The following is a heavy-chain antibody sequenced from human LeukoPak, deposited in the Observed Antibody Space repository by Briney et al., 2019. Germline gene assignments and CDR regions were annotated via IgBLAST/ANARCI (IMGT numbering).Heavy chain of an antibody. CDR2: INADGGRT. CDR3: ATWAFYHGLDV. D-gene: IGHD2/OR15-2a*01. Sequence: GGSLTLSCAASGFTIDAYAMHWVRQPPGKGLEWVSLINADGGRTYYADSVKGRFTISRDNSKNPLYLQMNSLRTEDTALYYCATWAFYHGLDVWGQGTTVTVSS. J-gene: IGHJ6*02. V-gene: IGHV3-43*02. CDR1: GFTIDAYA.